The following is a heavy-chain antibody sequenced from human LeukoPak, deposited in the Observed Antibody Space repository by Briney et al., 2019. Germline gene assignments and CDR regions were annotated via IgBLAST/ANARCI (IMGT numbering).Heavy chain of an antibody. CDR2: ISGSGGST. D-gene: IGHD5-24*01. J-gene: IGHJ5*02. Sequence: GESLRLSCAASGFTFSSYAMNWVRQAPGKGLEWLSVISGSGGSTYYADSVKGRFTISRDNSKNTLYLQMNSLRAEDTAVYYCAKDRFADGYNWFDPWGQGTLVTVSS. CDR1: GFTFSSYA. CDR3: AKDRFADGYNWFDP. V-gene: IGHV3-23*01.